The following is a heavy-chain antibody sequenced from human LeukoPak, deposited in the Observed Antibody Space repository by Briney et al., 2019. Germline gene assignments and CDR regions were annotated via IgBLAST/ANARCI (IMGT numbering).Heavy chain of an antibody. D-gene: IGHD1-20*01. CDR2: ISSSSSYI. Sequence: KPGGSLRLSCAASGFTFSSYSMNWVRQAPGKGLEWVSSISSSSSYIYYADSVKGRFTISRDNAKNSLYLQMNSLRAEDTAVYYCARDRYNWNPDAFDIWGQGTMVTVSS. CDR1: GFTFSSYS. CDR3: ARDRYNWNPDAFDI. J-gene: IGHJ3*02. V-gene: IGHV3-21*01.